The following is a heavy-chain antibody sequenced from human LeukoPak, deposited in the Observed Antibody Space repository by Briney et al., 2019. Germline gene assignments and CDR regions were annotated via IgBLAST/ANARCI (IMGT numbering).Heavy chain of an antibody. Sequence: GGSLRLSCAASGFTFSSYSMNWVRQAPGKGLEWVSYISSSSTIYYADSVKGRFTISRGNAKNSLYLQMNSLRAEDTAVYYCARGGIVGATFPLDYWGQGTLVTVSS. CDR3: ARGGIVGATFPLDY. D-gene: IGHD1-26*01. CDR2: ISSSSTI. V-gene: IGHV3-48*01. CDR1: GFTFSSYS. J-gene: IGHJ4*02.